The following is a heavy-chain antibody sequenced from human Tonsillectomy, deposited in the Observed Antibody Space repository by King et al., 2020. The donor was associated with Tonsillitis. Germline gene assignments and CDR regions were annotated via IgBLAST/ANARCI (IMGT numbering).Heavy chain of an antibody. V-gene: IGHV3-7*03. CDR2: IKQDGSEK. CDR3: ARAAYYYDSSGYFDY. J-gene: IGHJ4*02. CDR1: GFTFSSYW. Sequence: DGQLVQSGGGLVQSGGSLRLSCAASGFTFSSYWMSWVRQAPGKGLEWVANIKQDGSEKYYVDSVQGRFTISRDNAKNSLYLQMNSLRAEDTAVYYCARAAYYYDSSGYFDYWGQGTLVTVSS. D-gene: IGHD3-22*01.